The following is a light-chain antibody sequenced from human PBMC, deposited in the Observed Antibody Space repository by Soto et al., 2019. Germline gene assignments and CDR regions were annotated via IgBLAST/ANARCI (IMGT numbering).Light chain of an antibody. CDR3: GTWDSRLSADWV. CDR1: SSNIGNNY. V-gene: IGLV1-51*02. J-gene: IGLJ3*02. Sequence: QSVLTQPPSVSAAPGQKVTISCSGSSSNIGNNYVSWYQQLPGTAPKLLIYENNKRPSGIPDRFSGSKSGTSATLGITGLQTGDEADDYCGTWDSRLSADWVFGGGTKVTVL. CDR2: ENN.